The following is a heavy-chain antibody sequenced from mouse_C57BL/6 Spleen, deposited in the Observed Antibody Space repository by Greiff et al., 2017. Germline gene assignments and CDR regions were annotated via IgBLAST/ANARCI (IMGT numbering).Heavy chain of an antibody. CDR3: ARNWEITTVVAPMDY. CDR2: IWRGGST. CDR1: GFSLTSYG. V-gene: IGHV2-2*01. D-gene: IGHD1-1*01. Sequence: QVQLQESGPGLVQPSPSLSITCTVSGFSLTSYGVHWVRQSPGKGLEWLGVIWRGGSTDYNAAFISRLSIRKDNSKSQVFFKMNSLQADDTAIYYCARNWEITTVVAPMDYWGQGTSVTVSS. J-gene: IGHJ4*01.